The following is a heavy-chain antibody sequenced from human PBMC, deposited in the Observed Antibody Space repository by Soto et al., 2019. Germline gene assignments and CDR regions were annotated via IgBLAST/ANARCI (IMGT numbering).Heavy chain of an antibody. V-gene: IGHV4-39*01. CDR2: IYYSGST. J-gene: IGHJ5*02. Sequence: SSETLSLTCSVSGGSINSSSYFWGWVRQPPGKGLEWIGSIYYSGSTYYNPSLRSRVTISVDTSKNQFSLKLSSVTAADTAVFYGARHYSSGSRNWFDPWGQGTLVTVSS. D-gene: IGHD6-19*01. CDR1: GGSINSSSYF. CDR3: ARHYSSGSRNWFDP.